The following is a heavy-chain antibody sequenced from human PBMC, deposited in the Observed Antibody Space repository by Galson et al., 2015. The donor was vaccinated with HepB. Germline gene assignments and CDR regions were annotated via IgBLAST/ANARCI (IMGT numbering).Heavy chain of an antibody. CDR1: GNTLSHLF. CDR2: FDPEDREV. J-gene: IGHJ3*01. D-gene: IGHD3-16*02. CDR3: ATDGGGIGFDAFDV. V-gene: IGHV1-24*01. Sequence: SVKVSCKVSGNTLSHLFMYWVRQAPGKGLEWMGGFDPEDREVIYAEKFRGRVIMTEDTSTETAYLELISLTFEDTAVYYCATDGGGIGFDAFDVWGQGTMVIVSA.